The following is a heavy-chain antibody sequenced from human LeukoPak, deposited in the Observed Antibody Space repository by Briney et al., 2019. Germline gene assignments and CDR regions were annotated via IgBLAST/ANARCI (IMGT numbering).Heavy chain of an antibody. Sequence: PSETPSLTCTVSGGSISSGDYYWSWLRQPPGKGLEWIGYIYYSGSTYYNPSLKSRVTISVDTSKNQFSLKLSSVTAADTAVYYCASQIYGNYGMDVWGQGTTVTVSS. CDR2: IYYSGST. CDR1: GGSISSGDYY. J-gene: IGHJ6*02. D-gene: IGHD1-14*01. V-gene: IGHV4-30-4*01. CDR3: ASQIYGNYGMDV.